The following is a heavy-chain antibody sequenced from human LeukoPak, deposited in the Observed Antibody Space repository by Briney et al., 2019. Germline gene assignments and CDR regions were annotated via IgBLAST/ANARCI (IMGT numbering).Heavy chain of an antibody. V-gene: IGHV4-59*11. J-gene: IGHJ4*02. D-gene: IGHD5-18*01. CDR2: LFDSVNT. CDR3: ATIKRGSIFGYFDF. CDR1: GGSISSHY. Sequence: SETLSLTCTVSGGSISSHYWSWIRQPPGKGLGWIAYLFDSVNTKDNPSLQSRLTLSADTSKNQFSLRLSSVTAADTAVYYCATIKRGSIFGYFDFWGQGIKVTVSS.